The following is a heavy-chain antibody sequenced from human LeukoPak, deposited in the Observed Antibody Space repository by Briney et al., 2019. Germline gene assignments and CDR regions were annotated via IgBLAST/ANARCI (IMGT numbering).Heavy chain of an antibody. Sequence: KSGGSLRLSCAASGFTFSNAWMSWVRQAPGKGLEWVGEINHSGSTNYNPSLKSRVTISVDTSKNQFSLKLSSVTAADTAVYYCARERNYGGNRPFDYWGQGTLVTVSS. CDR3: ARERNYGGNRPFDY. CDR1: GFTFSNAW. D-gene: IGHD4-23*01. V-gene: IGHV4-34*01. CDR2: INHSGST. J-gene: IGHJ4*02.